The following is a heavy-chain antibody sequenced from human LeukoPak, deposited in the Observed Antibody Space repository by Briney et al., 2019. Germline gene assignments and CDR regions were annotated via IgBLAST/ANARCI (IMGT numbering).Heavy chain of an antibody. D-gene: IGHD2-15*01. CDR3: ARVGAPRIAEYFQH. CDR1: GFTFSSYW. J-gene: IGHJ1*01. Sequence: GGSLRLSCAASGFTFSSYWMHWVRQAPGKGPVWVSRISTDGSKTSYADSVKGRFTISRDNAKNSLYLQMNSLRAEDTAVYYCARVGAPRIAEYFQHWGQGTLVTVSS. CDR2: ISTDGSKT. V-gene: IGHV3-74*01.